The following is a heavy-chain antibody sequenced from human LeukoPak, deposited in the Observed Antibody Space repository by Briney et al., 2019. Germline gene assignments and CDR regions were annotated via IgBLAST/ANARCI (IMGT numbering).Heavy chain of an antibody. Sequence: GGSLRLSCAASGFTFSDYYMSWIRQAPGKGLEWVSYISSSGSTIYYADSVKGRFTISRDNAKNSLYLQMNSLRAEDTAVYYCAIEGSYYDSSGYYHDYWGQGTLVTVSS. CDR2: ISSSGSTI. V-gene: IGHV3-11*01. J-gene: IGHJ4*02. CDR1: GFTFSDYY. D-gene: IGHD3-22*01. CDR3: AIEGSYYDSSGYYHDY.